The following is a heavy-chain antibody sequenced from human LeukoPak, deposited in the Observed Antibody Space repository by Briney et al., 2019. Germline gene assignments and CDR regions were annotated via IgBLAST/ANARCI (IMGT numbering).Heavy chain of an antibody. J-gene: IGHJ4*02. Sequence: PGRSLRLSCAASGFTFSSYAMHWVRQAPGKGLEWVAVISYDGSNKYYADSVKGRFTISRDNSKNTLYLQMNSLRAKDTAVYYCARDVALWFGELSYYFDYWGQGTLVTVSS. CDR3: ARDVALWFGELSYYFDY. CDR1: GFTFSSYA. V-gene: IGHV3-30*04. D-gene: IGHD3-10*01. CDR2: ISYDGSNK.